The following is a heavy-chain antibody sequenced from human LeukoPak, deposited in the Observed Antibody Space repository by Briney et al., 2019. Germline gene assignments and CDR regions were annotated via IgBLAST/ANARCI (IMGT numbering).Heavy chain of an antibody. V-gene: IGHV1-46*01. Sequence: ASVKVSCKASGYTFTNYYMHWVRQAPGQGLEWMGIIDPNGGGTNYAQKFQGRVTMATDTYTSTAYLELRSLRSDDTAVYYCARDLDIVVVPAAISWFDPWGQGTLVTVSS. CDR2: IDPNGGGT. CDR1: GYTFTNYY. J-gene: IGHJ5*02. CDR3: ARDLDIVVVPAAISWFDP. D-gene: IGHD2-2*01.